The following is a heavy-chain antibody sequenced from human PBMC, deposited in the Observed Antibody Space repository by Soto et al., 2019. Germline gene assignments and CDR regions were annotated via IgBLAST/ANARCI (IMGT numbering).Heavy chain of an antibody. D-gene: IGHD6-19*01. J-gene: IGHJ6*02. Sequence: PSETLSLTCTLSGRSINSSSYYWGWIRQPPGKGLEWIGSIYYSGSTYYNPSLKSRVTISVDTSKNQFSLKLSSVTAADTAVYYCATKTGGGWEDGMDVWGQGTTVTVSS. CDR3: ATKTGGGWEDGMDV. V-gene: IGHV4-39*01. CDR2: IYYSGST. CDR1: GRSINSSSYY.